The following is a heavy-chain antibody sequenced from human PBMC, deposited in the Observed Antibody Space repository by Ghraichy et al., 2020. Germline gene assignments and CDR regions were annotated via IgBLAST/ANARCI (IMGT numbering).Heavy chain of an antibody. D-gene: IGHD3-3*01. J-gene: IGHJ6*02. V-gene: IGHV3-33*01. CDR2: IWYDGSNK. CDR3: ARDGAYYDFWSGDYYYYGMDV. CDR1: GFTFSSYG. Sequence: GESLNISCAASGFTFSSYGMHWVRQAPGKGLEWVAVIWYDGSNKYYADSVKGRFTISRDNSKNTLYLQMNSLRAEDTAVYYCARDGAYYDFWSGDYYYYGMDVWGQGTTVTVSS.